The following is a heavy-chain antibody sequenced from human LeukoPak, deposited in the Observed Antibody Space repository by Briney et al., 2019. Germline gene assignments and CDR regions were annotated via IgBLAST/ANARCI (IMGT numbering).Heavy chain of an antibody. CDR1: GGSISSSSYY. CDR2: IYYSGST. V-gene: IGHV4-39*07. Sequence: SETLSLTCTVSGGSISSSSYYWGWIRQPPGKGLEWIGSIYYSGSTYYNPSLKSRVTISVDTSKNQFSLKLSSVSAADTAVYYCARDRGNYYGSGNHYDWFDPWGQGTLVTVSS. J-gene: IGHJ5*02. D-gene: IGHD3-10*01. CDR3: ARDRGNYYGSGNHYDWFDP.